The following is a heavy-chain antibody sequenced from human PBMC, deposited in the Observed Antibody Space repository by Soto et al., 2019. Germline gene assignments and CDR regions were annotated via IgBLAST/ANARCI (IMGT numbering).Heavy chain of an antibody. Sequence: GGSLRLSCAASGFTFSSYGMHWVRQAPGKGLEWVAVISYDGSNKYYADSVKGRFTISRDNSKNTLYLQMNSLRAEDTAVYYCAKDLYMTTVTTYLVYWGQGTLVTVSS. CDR3: AKDLYMTTVTTYLVY. J-gene: IGHJ4*02. CDR2: ISYDGSNK. V-gene: IGHV3-30*18. D-gene: IGHD4-17*01. CDR1: GFTFSSYG.